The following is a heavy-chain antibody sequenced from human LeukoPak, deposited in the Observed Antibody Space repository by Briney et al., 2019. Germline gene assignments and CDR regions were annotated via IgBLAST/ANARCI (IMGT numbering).Heavy chain of an antibody. V-gene: IGHV3-23*01. CDR2: VTGNGDTT. Sequence: TGGSLRLSCAASGFTFRSYAMTWVRQAPGKGLEWVSVVTGNGDTTYYADSLKGRFTISRDNSRNTLYLQMNSLRAEDTAVYHCARNAADCTTSACYDSWGQGTLVTVSS. CDR1: GFTFRSYA. CDR3: ARNAADCTTSACYDS. J-gene: IGHJ4*02. D-gene: IGHD2-8*01.